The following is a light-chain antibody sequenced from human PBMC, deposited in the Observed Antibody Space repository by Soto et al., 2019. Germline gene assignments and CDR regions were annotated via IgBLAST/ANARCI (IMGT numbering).Light chain of an antibody. CDR1: SSDVGGYNF. Sequence: QLVLTQPASVSGSPGQSITISCTGTSSDVGGYNFVSWYQHHPGKAPKLMIYEVSNRPSGVSNRFSGSKSGNTASLTISGLQAEDEADYYCSSFTTSGTLDVVFGGGTKLTVL. CDR2: EVS. V-gene: IGLV2-14*01. CDR3: SSFTTSGTLDVV. J-gene: IGLJ2*01.